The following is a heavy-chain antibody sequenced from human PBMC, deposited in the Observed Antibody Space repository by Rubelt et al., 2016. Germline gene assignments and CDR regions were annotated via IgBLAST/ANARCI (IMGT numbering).Heavy chain of an antibody. J-gene: IGHJ6*04. D-gene: IGHD2-21*01. CDR1: GITFSTYN. Sequence: QVQLVESGGGVVQPGRSLRLSCAASGITFSTYNIHWVRQAPGRGLEWVALIRYDGSNQYYADSVKGRFTISRENSKNTLYMQMNSLSAEDTAVYYCGRDWAKGESLYIDVWGKGTTVTVSS. V-gene: IGHV3-33*01. CDR3: GRDWAKGESLYIDV. CDR2: IRYDGSNQ.